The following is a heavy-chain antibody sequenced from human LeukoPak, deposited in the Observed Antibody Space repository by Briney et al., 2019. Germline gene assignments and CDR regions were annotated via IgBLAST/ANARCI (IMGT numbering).Heavy chain of an antibody. D-gene: IGHD2-15*01. CDR3: ARVEVVTGLEEYFDL. CDR2: ISSSSSYI. V-gene: IGHV3-21*01. Sequence: PGGSLRLSCAASGFTFSSYSMNWVRQAPGKGLEWVSSISSSSSYIYYADSVKGRFTISRDNAKNSLYLRMNSLRAEDTAVYYCARVEVVTGLEEYFDLWGRGTLVTVSS. J-gene: IGHJ2*01. CDR1: GFTFSSYS.